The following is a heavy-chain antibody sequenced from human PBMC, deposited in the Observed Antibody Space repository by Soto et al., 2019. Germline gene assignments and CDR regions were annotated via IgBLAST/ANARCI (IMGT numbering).Heavy chain of an antibody. Sequence: PSETLSLTCAVYGGSFSGYYWSWIRQPPGKGLEWIGEINHSGSTNYNPSLKSRVTISVDTSKNQFSLKLSSVTAADTAVYYCARRATTVTPKRKRGSFDYWGQGTLVTVSS. CDR3: ARRATTVTPKRKRGSFDY. J-gene: IGHJ4*02. CDR2: INHSGST. D-gene: IGHD4-17*01. CDR1: GGSFSGYY. V-gene: IGHV4-34*01.